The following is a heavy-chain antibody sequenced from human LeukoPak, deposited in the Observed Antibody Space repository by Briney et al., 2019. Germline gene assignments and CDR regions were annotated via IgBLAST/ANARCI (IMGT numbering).Heavy chain of an antibody. CDR3: AKEIRYYYYSSGYSPFDY. CDR2: IRYDGSNK. D-gene: IGHD3-22*01. V-gene: IGHV3-30*02. CDR1: GFTFSSYG. Sequence: PGGSLRLSCAASGFTFSSYGMHWVRQAPGKGLEWVAFIRYDGSNKYYADSVKGRFTISRDNSKNTLYLQMNSLRAEGTAVYYCAKEIRYYYYSSGYSPFDYWGQGTLVTVSS. J-gene: IGHJ4*02.